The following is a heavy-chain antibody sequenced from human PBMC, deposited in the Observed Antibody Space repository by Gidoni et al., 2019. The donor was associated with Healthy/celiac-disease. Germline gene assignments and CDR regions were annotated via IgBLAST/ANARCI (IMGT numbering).Heavy chain of an antibody. Sequence: QVQLQVSGPGLVKPSETLSLTCAVSAYSIRSGYYWGWIRQPPGKGLGWIGSIYHSGSTYYNPSLKSRVTISVDTSKNQFSLKLSSVTAADTAVYYCARENGDSSSDWFDPWGQGTLVTVSS. CDR1: AYSIRSGYY. J-gene: IGHJ5*02. CDR2: IYHSGST. D-gene: IGHD6-13*01. CDR3: ARENGDSSSDWFDP. V-gene: IGHV4-38-2*02.